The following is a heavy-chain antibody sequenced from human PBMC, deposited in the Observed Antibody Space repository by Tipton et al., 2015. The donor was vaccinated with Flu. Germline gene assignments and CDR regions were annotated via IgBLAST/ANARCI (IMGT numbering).Heavy chain of an antibody. V-gene: IGHV4-38-2*01. D-gene: IGHD4-11*01. CDR3: ARRDYTNYVSDPKSWFDP. J-gene: IGHJ5*02. Sequence: TLSLTCAVSGDSISSDYHWGRIRQFPGKGLEWIGTVSRSGSTIYSPSLKSRVTISIDRSKNQFSLNLKSVTAADMAVYYCARRDYTNYVSDPKSWFDPWGQGTLVAVSS. CDR1: GDSISSDYH. CDR2: VSRSGST.